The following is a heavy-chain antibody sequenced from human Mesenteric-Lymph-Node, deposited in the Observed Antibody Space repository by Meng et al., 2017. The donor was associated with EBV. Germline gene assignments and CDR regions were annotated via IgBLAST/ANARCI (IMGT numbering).Heavy chain of an antibody. D-gene: IGHD3-16*01. CDR3: ARGSHYTWDV. V-gene: IGHV4-4*02. Sequence: QVQLQGWGPGLVKPSGTLSLTCGVSGDSIISTDTWWSWVRQPPGKGLEWIGEIFHAGNTNYNPSLKSQVTMSVDTSKNQFSLNLSSVTAADSAVYYCARGSHYTWDVWGQGTLVTASS. J-gene: IGHJ4*02. CDR2: IFHAGNT. CDR1: GDSIISTDTW.